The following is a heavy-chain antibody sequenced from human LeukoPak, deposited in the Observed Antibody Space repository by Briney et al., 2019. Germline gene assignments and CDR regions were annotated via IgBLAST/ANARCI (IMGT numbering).Heavy chain of an antibody. Sequence: GGSLRLSCVASGFSFGNYAMSWVRQAPGKGLQWVSQISGTGGATWYAGFARDRFTISRDNSKKTLYLQVSGLRVEATAMYYCVKDPRDTYGTNWFVSWGQGTLLTVSS. CDR2: ISGTGGAT. V-gene: IGHV3-23*01. CDR1: GFSFGNYA. CDR3: VKDPRDTYGTNWFVS. J-gene: IGHJ5*01. D-gene: IGHD2-21*01.